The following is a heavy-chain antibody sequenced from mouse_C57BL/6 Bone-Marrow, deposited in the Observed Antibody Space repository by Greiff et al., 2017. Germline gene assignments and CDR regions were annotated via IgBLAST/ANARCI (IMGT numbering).Heavy chain of an antibody. D-gene: IGHD1-1*01. CDR3: ARATVVADYYAMDY. CDR1: GYTFTSYW. CDR2: IHPNSGST. J-gene: IGHJ4*01. Sequence: QVQLQQPGAELVKPGASVKLSCKASGYTFTSYWMHWVKQRPGQGLEWIGMIHPNSGSTNYNEKFKSKATLTVDKSSSTAYVQLSSLTSEDSAVYYCARATVVADYYAMDYWGQGTSVTVSS. V-gene: IGHV1-64*01.